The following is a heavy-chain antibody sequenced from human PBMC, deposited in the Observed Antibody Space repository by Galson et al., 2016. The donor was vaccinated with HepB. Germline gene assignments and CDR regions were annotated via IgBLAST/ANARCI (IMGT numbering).Heavy chain of an antibody. CDR2: IKEDGREQ. CDR3: VREGLADGSYFDY. CDR1: GFTFSMYW. D-gene: IGHD5-24*01. Sequence: LRLSCAASGFTFSMYWMTWVRQTPGRGLEWVANIKEDGREQYYVDSVRGRFTISRDNTKNSLNLQMTSLRAEDTAVYYCVREGLADGSYFDYWGQGTLVTVSS. V-gene: IGHV3-7*01. J-gene: IGHJ4*02.